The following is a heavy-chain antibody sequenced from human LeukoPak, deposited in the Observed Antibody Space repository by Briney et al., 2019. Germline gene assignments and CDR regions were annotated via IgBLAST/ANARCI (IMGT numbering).Heavy chain of an antibody. D-gene: IGHD5-12*01. CDR3: AKDLVGPADGIVATMANY. V-gene: IGHV3-23*01. CDR2: ISGSGGST. Sequence: ETLSLTCTVSGGSISSSSYYWGWVRQAPGKGLEWVSAISGSGGSTYYADSVKGRFTISRDNSKNTLYLQMNSLRAEDTAVYYCAKDLVGPADGIVATMANYWGQGTLVTVSS. J-gene: IGHJ4*02. CDR1: GGSISSSSYY.